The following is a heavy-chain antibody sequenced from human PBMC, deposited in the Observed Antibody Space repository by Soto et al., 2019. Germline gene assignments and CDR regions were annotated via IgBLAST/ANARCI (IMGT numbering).Heavy chain of an antibody. V-gene: IGHV3-23*01. D-gene: IGHD2-15*01. Sequence: PGGSLRLSGAASGFNFYAYSITWVRQASGKGLQSVSAVTDTGVSTYYADSVKRRFTISRDNSKNTLYLQMNSLRAEDTAVYYCARGMPVVNFLFDCFGRGTLVTFCS. J-gene: IGHJ4*02. CDR3: ARGMPVVNFLFDC. CDR2: VTDTGVST. CDR1: GFNFYAYS.